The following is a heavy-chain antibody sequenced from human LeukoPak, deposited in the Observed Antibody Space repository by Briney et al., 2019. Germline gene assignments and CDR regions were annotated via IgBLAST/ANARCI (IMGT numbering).Heavy chain of an antibody. CDR3: ARDTPSGWFGP. Sequence: SETLSLTCTVSGGSISSYYWSWVRQPPGKGLEWIGYIYSSGSTNYNPSLKSRVTISVDTSKNQFTLKLTSVTAADTAVYYCARDTPSGWFGPWGQGTLVTVPS. J-gene: IGHJ5*02. D-gene: IGHD3-10*01. CDR2: IYSSGST. CDR1: GGSISSYY. V-gene: IGHV4-59*01.